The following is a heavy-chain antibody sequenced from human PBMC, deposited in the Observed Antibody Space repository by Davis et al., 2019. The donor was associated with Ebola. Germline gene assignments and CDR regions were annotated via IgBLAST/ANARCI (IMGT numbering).Heavy chain of an antibody. CDR1: GYTFTNYY. D-gene: IGHD5-12*01. CDR3: TTPCGQDSGYDFFDI. J-gene: IGHJ3*02. CDR2: IYRNDGRT. V-gene: IGHV1-46*03. Sequence: ASVTVSCKASGYTFTNYYMHWVRQAPGQGLDWMGMIYRNDGRTIYAKKFQARVTVIRDTSTTTVYMDLSSLRTEDTALYYCTTPCGQDSGYDFFDIWGQGTMVTVSS.